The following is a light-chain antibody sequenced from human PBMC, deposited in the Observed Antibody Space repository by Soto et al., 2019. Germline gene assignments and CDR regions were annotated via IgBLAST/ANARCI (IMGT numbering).Light chain of an antibody. V-gene: IGLV2-14*01. J-gene: IGLJ2*01. CDR3: SSYTGSTTLGVV. CDR2: DVS. Sequence: QSALTQPASVSGSPGQSITISCTGTASDVGGYNYVSWYQQHPGKAPKLMIYDVSNRPSGVSNRLSGSKSGNTASLTISGLQAEDEADYYCSSYTGSTTLGVVFGGGTKLTVL. CDR1: ASDVGGYNY.